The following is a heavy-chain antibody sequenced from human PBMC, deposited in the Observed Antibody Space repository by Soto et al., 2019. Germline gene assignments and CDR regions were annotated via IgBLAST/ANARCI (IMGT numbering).Heavy chain of an antibody. Sequence: LGESLQISCKASEDIFTNYWIGWVRQMPGRGLEWMGIIYPGDSDTRYSPSFEGQVTLSVDKTINTAYLHLSTLKASDTAMFYCVRRRGYSSSGAFDYWAQGTLVTVSS. CDR1: EDIFTNYW. D-gene: IGHD6-6*01. CDR2: IYPGDSDT. J-gene: IGHJ4*02. V-gene: IGHV5-51*01. CDR3: VRRRGYSSSGAFDY.